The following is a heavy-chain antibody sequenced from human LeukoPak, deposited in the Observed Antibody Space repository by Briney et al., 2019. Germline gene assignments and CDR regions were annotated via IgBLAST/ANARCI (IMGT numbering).Heavy chain of an antibody. CDR3: ARVLIEDYYESSGYYCDN. D-gene: IGHD3-22*01. V-gene: IGHV1-69*01. J-gene: IGHJ4*02. CDR2: IIPIFGTA. CDR1: GGTFSSYA. Sequence: ASVKVSCKASGGTFSSYAISWVRQAPGQGLEWMGGIIPIFGTANYAQKFQGRVTITADESTSTAYMELSSLRSEDTAVYYCARVLIEDYYESSGYYCDNWGQGTLVTVSS.